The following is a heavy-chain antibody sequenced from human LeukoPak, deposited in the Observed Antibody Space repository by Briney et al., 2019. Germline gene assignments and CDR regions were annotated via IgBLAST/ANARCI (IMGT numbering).Heavy chain of an antibody. D-gene: IGHD6-13*01. Sequence: GGPLRLSCAASGFTFSWYWMTWLRQAPGRGREWVADIKQYGSEKYYVDSVKGRFTISRDNAKNSLYLQMNSLRADDTAVYYCARDRTAAAGTPRDFDYWGQGTLVTVSS. J-gene: IGHJ4*02. CDR1: GFTFSWYW. V-gene: IGHV3-7*03. CDR2: IKQYGSEK. CDR3: ARDRTAAAGTPRDFDY.